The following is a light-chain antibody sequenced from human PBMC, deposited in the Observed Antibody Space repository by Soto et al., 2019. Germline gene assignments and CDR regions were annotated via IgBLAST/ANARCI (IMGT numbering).Light chain of an antibody. V-gene: IGLV2-14*01. Sequence: QSALTPPASVSGSPGQLITISCSGTSSDVGGYNYVSWYQQRPGKAPKLMIFEVSNRPSGVSDRFSGSKSGNTASLTISGLQAEDEADYYCSSYTDTPSLEVFGTGTKV. CDR3: SSYTDTPSLEV. CDR1: SSDVGGYNY. CDR2: EVS. J-gene: IGLJ1*01.